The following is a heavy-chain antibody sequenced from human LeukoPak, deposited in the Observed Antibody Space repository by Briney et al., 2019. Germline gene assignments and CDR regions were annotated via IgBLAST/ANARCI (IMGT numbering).Heavy chain of an antibody. CDR1: GFTFSSYW. J-gene: IGHJ4*02. CDR2: INSDGSST. Sequence: AGGSLRLSCAASGFTFSSYWMHWVRQAPGKGLVWVSRINSDGSSTSYADSVKGRFTISRDNAKNTLYLQMNSLRAEDTAVYYCARGGPDNWNDDNGVDYWGQGTLVTVSS. CDR3: ARGGPDNWNDDNGVDY. V-gene: IGHV3-74*01. D-gene: IGHD1-20*01.